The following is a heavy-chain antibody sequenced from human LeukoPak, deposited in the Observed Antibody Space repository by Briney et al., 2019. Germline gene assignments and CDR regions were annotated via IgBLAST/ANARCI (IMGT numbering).Heavy chain of an antibody. CDR1: GVSISSYY. CDR3: AREWFRIAAAGTPNWFDP. D-gene: IGHD6-13*01. Sequence: KSSETLSLTRTVSGVSISSYYWSWIRQPARKGLEWIGRIYTSGSTNYNPSLKSRVTMSVDPSKNQFSLKLSCVTAADTAVYYCAREWFRIAAAGTPNWFDPWGQGTLVTVSS. CDR2: IYTSGST. V-gene: IGHV4-4*07. J-gene: IGHJ5*02.